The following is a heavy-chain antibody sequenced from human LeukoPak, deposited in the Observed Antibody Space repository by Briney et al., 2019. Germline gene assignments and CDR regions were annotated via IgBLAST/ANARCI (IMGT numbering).Heavy chain of an antibody. V-gene: IGHV1-3*01. CDR3: ARESQHGMDV. J-gene: IGHJ6*04. CDR1: GYTFTSYA. CDR2: INAGNGNT. Sequence: ASVKVSCKASGYTFTSYAMHWVRQAPGQRLEWMGWINAGNGNTEYSQKFQGRVTITRDTSANTAYMELSSLRSEDTAVYYCARESQHGMDVWGKGTTVTVSS.